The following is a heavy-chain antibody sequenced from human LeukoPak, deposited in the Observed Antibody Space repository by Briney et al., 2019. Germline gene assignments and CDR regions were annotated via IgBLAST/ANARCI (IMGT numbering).Heavy chain of an antibody. V-gene: IGHV3-23*01. J-gene: IGHJ4*02. CDR3: AKAPVTTCRGAYCYPFDY. CDR2: ISGSGGST. CDR1: GFNFGDYA. Sequence: PGGSLRLSCTASGFNFGDYAMSWFRQAPGKGLEWVSAISGSGGSTYYADSVKGRFTISRDSSKNTLFLQMNRLRPEDAAVYYCAKAPVTTCRGAYCYPFDYWGQGTLVTVSS. D-gene: IGHD2-21*01.